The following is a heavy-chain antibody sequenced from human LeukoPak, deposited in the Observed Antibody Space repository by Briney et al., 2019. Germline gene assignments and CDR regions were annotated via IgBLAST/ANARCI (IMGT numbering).Heavy chain of an antibody. Sequence: SETLSLTCVAYDGSFSTSFWSWIRQPPGEGLEWIGYIYHSGSTYYNPSLKSRVTISVDRSKNQFSLKLSSVTAADTAVYYCARSNPDYGDLYDYWGQGTLVTVSS. V-gene: IGHV4-34*01. CDR3: ARSNPDYGDLYDY. J-gene: IGHJ4*02. D-gene: IGHD4-17*01. CDR2: IYHSGST. CDR1: DGSFSTSF.